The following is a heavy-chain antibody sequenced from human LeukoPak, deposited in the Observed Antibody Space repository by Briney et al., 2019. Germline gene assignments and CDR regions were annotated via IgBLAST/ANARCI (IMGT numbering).Heavy chain of an antibody. D-gene: IGHD5-12*01. J-gene: IGHJ4*02. CDR2: IRSKGYGETK. CDR3: TRGREYSTY. Sequence: PGRSLRLSCTASGFIFGDYAITRVRQAPGKGLEWVGFIRSKGYGETKDYAASVKGRFTISRDNSKSIAYLQMNTLKTEDTGVYYCTRGREYSTYWGQGTLVTVTS. CDR1: GFIFGDYA. V-gene: IGHV3-49*04.